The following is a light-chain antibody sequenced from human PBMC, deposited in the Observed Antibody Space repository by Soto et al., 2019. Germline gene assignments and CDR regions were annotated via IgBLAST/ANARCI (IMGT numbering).Light chain of an antibody. J-gene: IGKJ1*01. CDR1: QSISSW. V-gene: IGKV1-5*01. CDR2: DAS. Sequence: DLQMTQSPSTLSASLGDSVTITCRASQSISSWLAWFQQKPGKAPKLLIYDASSLESGVQQRFSGSGSGTEFTLTIRSLQTDDFSTYYCQQYHSYWTFGQGTKVDIK. CDR3: QQYHSYWT.